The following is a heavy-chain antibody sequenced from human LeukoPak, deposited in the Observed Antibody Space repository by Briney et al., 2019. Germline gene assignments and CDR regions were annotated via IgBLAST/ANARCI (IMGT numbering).Heavy chain of an antibody. CDR3: ARGGYCSSTSCYPIYWFDP. CDR2: IYYSGST. CDR1: GGSISSGDYY. J-gene: IGHJ5*02. D-gene: IGHD2-2*01. V-gene: IGHV4-30-4*08. Sequence: SETLSLTCTVSGGSISSGDYYWSWLRQPPGKGLEWIGHIYYSGSTYYNPSLKSRVTISVDTSKNQFSLKLSSVTAADTAVYYCARGGYCSSTSCYPIYWFDPWGQGTLVTVSS.